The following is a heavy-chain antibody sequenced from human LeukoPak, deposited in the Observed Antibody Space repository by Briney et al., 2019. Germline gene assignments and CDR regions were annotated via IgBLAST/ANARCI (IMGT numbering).Heavy chain of an antibody. D-gene: IGHD1-26*01. J-gene: IGHJ4*02. CDR1: GFTFSSYE. V-gene: IGHV3-48*03. CDR2: ISSSGSTI. CDR3: ARGGSYWGFDY. Sequence: GGSLRLSCAASGFTFSSYEMNWVRQAPGKGLEWVSYISSSGSTIYYADSVKGRFTISRDNAKNSLHLQMNSLRAEDTAVYYCARGGSYWGFDYWGQGTLVTVSS.